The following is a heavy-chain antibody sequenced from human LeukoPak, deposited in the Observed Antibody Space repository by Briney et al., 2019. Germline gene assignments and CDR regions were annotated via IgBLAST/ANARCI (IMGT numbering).Heavy chain of an antibody. Sequence: ASVKVPCKASGYTFTSYAMNWVRQAPGQGLEWMGWINTNTGNPTYAQGFTGRFVFSLDTSVSTAYLQISSLKAEDTAVYYCARHLAYCGGDCYFPLGYWGQGTLVTVSS. J-gene: IGHJ4*02. CDR1: GYTFTSYA. D-gene: IGHD2-21*02. CDR2: INTNTGNP. V-gene: IGHV7-4-1*02. CDR3: ARHLAYCGGDCYFPLGY.